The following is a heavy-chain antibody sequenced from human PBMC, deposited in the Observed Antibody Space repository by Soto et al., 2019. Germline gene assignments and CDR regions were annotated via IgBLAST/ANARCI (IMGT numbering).Heavy chain of an antibody. D-gene: IGHD3-10*01. CDR1: GGSISSYY. Sequence: SETLSLTCTVSGGSISSYYWSWIRQPPGKGLEWIGYIYYSGSTNYNPSLKSRVTISVDTSKNQFSLKLSSVTAADTAVYYCARGGVSKYYYYYMDVWGKGTTVTVSS. CDR2: IYYSGST. J-gene: IGHJ6*03. CDR3: ARGGVSKYYYYYMDV. V-gene: IGHV4-59*01.